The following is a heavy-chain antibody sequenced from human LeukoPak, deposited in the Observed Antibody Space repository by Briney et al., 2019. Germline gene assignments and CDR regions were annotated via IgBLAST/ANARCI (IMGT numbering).Heavy chain of an antibody. D-gene: IGHD4-23*01. Sequence: GGSLRLSCAASGFTFSSYGMHWVRQAPGKGLEWVAVIWYDGSNKYYADSVKGRFTISRDNSKNTLYLQMYSLRAEDTAVYYCARGVGGNDYFDYWGQGTLVTVSS. J-gene: IGHJ4*02. CDR2: IWYDGSNK. CDR1: GFTFSSYG. V-gene: IGHV3-33*01. CDR3: ARGVGGNDYFDY.